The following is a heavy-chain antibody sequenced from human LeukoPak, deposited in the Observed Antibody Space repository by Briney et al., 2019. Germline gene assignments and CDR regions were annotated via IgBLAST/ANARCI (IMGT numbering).Heavy chain of an antibody. D-gene: IGHD6-13*01. CDR1: GFTFDDYA. J-gene: IGHJ3*02. V-gene: IGHV3-9*01. CDR3: AKDIQYSSSSLPAFDI. Sequence: TGRSLRLSCAASGFTFDDYAMHWVRQAPGKGLEWVSGISWNSGSIGYADSVKGRFTISRDNAKNSLYLQMNSLRAEDTALYYCAKDIQYSSSSLPAFDIWGQGTMVTVSS. CDR2: ISWNSGSI.